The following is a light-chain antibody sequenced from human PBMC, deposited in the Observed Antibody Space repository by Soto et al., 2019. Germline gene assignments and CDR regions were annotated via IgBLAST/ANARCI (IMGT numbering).Light chain of an antibody. CDR1: QSVSSN. CDR2: GAS. Sequence: EIVMTQSPATLSVSAGERVTLSCRASQSVSSNLAWYQQKPGQAPRLLIYGASTRPTGIPARFSGSGSGTDFTLTIISRQSEDFAFYYCQQYNNWPPLTFGGGTKVEIK. V-gene: IGKV3D-15*01. J-gene: IGKJ4*01. CDR3: QQYNNWPPLT.